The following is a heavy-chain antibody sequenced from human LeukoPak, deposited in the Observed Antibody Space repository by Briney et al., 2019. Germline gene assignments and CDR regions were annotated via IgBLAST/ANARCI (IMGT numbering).Heavy chain of an antibody. Sequence: GGSLRLSCAASGFTFSSYSMNWVRQAPGKGLEWVSYISSSSSTIYYADSVKGRFTISRDNAKNSLYLQMNSLRAEDTAVYYCARWGATYPNDYWGQGTLVTVSS. J-gene: IGHJ4*02. V-gene: IGHV3-48*04. CDR2: ISSSSSTI. D-gene: IGHD3-16*01. CDR3: ARWGATYPNDY. CDR1: GFTFSSYS.